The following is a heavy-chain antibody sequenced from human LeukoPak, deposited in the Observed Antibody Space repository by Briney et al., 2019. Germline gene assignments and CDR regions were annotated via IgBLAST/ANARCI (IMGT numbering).Heavy chain of an antibody. D-gene: IGHD3-10*01. Sequence: PGGSLRLSCAASGFTFSSYGMHWVRQAPGKGLERVAVISYDGSNKYYADSVKGRFTISRDNSKNTLYLQMNSLRAEDTAVYYCAKDSKRWKTYYYEAGSYYFDYWGQGTRVTVSS. CDR3: AKDSKRWKTYYYEAGSYYFDY. V-gene: IGHV3-30*18. CDR2: ISYDGSNK. CDR1: GFTFSSYG. J-gene: IGHJ4*02.